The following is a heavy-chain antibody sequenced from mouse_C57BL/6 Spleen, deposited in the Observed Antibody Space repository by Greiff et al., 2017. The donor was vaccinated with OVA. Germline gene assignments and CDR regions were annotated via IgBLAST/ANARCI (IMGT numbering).Heavy chain of an antibody. V-gene: IGHV1-52*01. Sequence: VQLQQPGAELVRPGSSVKLSCKASGYTFTSYWMHWVKQRPIQGLEWIGNIDPSDSATNYNQKFKDKATLTVDKSSSTAYMQLSSLTSEDSAVYYCARGGNYGPHYVDYWGQGTTLTVSS. D-gene: IGHD1-1*01. CDR2: IDPSDSAT. CDR3: ARGGNYGPHYVDY. CDR1: GYTFTSYW. J-gene: IGHJ2*01.